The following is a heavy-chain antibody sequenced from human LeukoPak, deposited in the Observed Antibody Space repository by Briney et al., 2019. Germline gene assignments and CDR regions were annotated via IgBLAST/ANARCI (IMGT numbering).Heavy chain of an antibody. J-gene: IGHJ3*02. V-gene: IGHV4-38-2*02. CDR2: IYHSGST. D-gene: IGHD3-22*01. Sequence: PSETLSLTCTVSGYSLSSGYYWGWIRPPPGEGLEWIGSIYHSGSTYYNPSLNSRVIISLDTSRNQFSLKLNSVTAADTAVYYCAKSNGYGLIDIWGQGTMVTVSS. CDR3: AKSNGYGLIDI. CDR1: GYSLSSGYY.